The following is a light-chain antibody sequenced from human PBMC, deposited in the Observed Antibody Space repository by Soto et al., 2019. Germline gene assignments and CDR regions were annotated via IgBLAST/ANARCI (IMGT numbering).Light chain of an antibody. J-gene: IGKJ2*01. CDR1: QSISSY. CDR3: QQSDTFYT. V-gene: IGKV1-39*01. CDR2: GAS. Sequence: DIQMTQSPSSLSAFIGDRVTITCRASQSISSYLNWYQQKPGKAPKLLIYGASRLQSGVPSRFSGSGHGTDFTLTISSLQPEDFATYYCQQSDTFYTFGQGTNLQIK.